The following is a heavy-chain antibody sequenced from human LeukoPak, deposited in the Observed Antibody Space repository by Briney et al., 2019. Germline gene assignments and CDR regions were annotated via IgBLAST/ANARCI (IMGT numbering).Heavy chain of an antibody. Sequence: SETLSLTCTVSGGSISSYYWSWIRQPPGKGLEWIGYIYYSGCTNYNPSLKSRVTISVDTSKNQFSLKLSSVTAADTAVYYCATEEENWNYVPRAFDIWGQGTMVTVSS. J-gene: IGHJ3*02. CDR1: GGSISSYY. V-gene: IGHV4-59*01. CDR2: IYYSGCT. D-gene: IGHD1-7*01. CDR3: ATEEENWNYVPRAFDI.